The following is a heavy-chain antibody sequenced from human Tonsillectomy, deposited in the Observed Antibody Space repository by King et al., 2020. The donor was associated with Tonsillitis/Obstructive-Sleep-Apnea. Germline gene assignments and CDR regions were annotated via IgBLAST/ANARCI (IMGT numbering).Heavy chain of an antibody. CDR1: GYSFTSYW. D-gene: IGHD2-2*02. Sequence: QLVQSGAEVKKPGESLRISCKGSGYSFTSYWISWVRQMPGKGLEWMGRIDPSDSYTNYSPSFQGHVTISADKSISTAYLQWSSLKASDTAMYYCARGYCSSTGCYIAFDIWGQGTMVTVSS. CDR2: IDPSDSYT. J-gene: IGHJ3*02. CDR3: ARGYCSSTGCYIAFDI. V-gene: IGHV5-10-1*01.